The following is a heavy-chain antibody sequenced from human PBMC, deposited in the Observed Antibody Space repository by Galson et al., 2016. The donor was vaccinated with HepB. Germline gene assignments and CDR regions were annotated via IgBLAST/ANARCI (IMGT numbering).Heavy chain of an antibody. J-gene: IGHJ6*02. Sequence: SETLSLTCTVSGGSISSYYWSWIRQPPGKGLEWIGYIYYSGSTNYNPSLKSQVTISVDTSKNQFSLTLSSVTAADTAVYYCARWYYDYVWGSYGMDVWGQGTTVTVSS. CDR2: IYYSGST. V-gene: IGHV4-59*01. CDR1: GGSISSYY. CDR3: ARWYYDYVWGSYGMDV. D-gene: IGHD3-16*01.